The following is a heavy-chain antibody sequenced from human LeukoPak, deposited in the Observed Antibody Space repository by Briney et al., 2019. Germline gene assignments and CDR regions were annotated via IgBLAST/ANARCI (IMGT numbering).Heavy chain of an antibody. CDR2: ISGDADST. Sequence: PGGSLRLSCAAFGFTFSNYAMSWVRQAPGRGLEWVSAISGDADSTYYADSVKGRFTISRDNSKNTLYLQVNSLRADDTAVYYCAKSMTLQWRGFFDLWGRGTHVTVSS. CDR3: AKSMTLQWRGFFDL. CDR1: GFTFSNYA. D-gene: IGHD6-19*01. V-gene: IGHV3-23*01. J-gene: IGHJ2*01.